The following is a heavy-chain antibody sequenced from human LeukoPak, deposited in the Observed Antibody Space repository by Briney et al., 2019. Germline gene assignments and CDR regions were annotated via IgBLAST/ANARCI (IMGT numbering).Heavy chain of an antibody. CDR3: ARDPTDYSKSIYYYYGMDV. D-gene: IGHD4-11*01. V-gene: IGHV1-46*01. CDR2: INPSGGST. Sequence: GASVKVSCKASGYTFTSYYMHWVRQAPGQGLEWMGIINPSGGSTSYAQKFQGRVTMTRDTSTSTVYMELSSLRSEDTAVYYCARDPTDYSKSIYYYYGMDVWGQGTTVTVSS. CDR1: GYTFTSYY. J-gene: IGHJ6*02.